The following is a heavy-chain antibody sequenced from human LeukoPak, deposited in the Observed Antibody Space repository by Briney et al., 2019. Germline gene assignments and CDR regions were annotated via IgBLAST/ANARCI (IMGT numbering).Heavy chain of an antibody. D-gene: IGHD3-16*01. CDR2: IYSAGST. CDR3: ARRAGAYTHPYDY. CDR1: GFTVSSNS. J-gene: IGHJ4*02. V-gene: IGHV3-53*01. Sequence: GGSLRLSCTVSGFTVSSNSMSWVRQAPGKGLEWVSFIYSAGSTHYSDSVKGRFTISIDNSKNTLYLQMNSLRAEDTAVYYCARRAGAYTHPYDYWGQGPLVTVSS.